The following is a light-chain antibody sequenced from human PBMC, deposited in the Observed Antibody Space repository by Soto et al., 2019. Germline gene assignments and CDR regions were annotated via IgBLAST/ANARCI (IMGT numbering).Light chain of an antibody. CDR2: EVS. J-gene: IGLJ2*01. V-gene: IGLV2-23*02. Sequence: QSALTQPASVSGSPGQSITISCTGTSSDVGSYNLVSWYQQHPGKAPKLMIYEVSKRPSGVSNRLSGSKSGNTASLTISGLQADDESDYYCCSYAGSSTFVVFVGGTKLTVL. CDR1: SSDVGSYNL. CDR3: CSYAGSSTFVV.